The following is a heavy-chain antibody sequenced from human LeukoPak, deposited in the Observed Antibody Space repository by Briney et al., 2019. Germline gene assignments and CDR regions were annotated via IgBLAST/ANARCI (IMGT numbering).Heavy chain of an antibody. J-gene: IGHJ5*02. D-gene: IGHD4-17*01. CDR1: GGTFGIYF. V-gene: IGHV1-69*13. CDR3: ARDRGGLDL. CDR2: ILPIFGTA. Sequence: SVKVSCKTSGGTFGIYFISWVRQAPGQALDCMKKILPIFGTAHYAQKFQGRVPITADESTNTAYMELRTLTSEDKAVYNCARDRGGLDLWGQGTLVTVSS.